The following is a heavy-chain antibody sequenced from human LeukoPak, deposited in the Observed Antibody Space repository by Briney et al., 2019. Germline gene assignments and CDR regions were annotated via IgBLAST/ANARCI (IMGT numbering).Heavy chain of an antibody. D-gene: IGHD3-3*02. CDR2: ISSSTSRI. Sequence: GGSLRLTCGASGFTLSSYSMNWVRQAPGKGLEWVSYISSSTSRIYYADSVKGRFTISRDSARRSLFPQMNSLRDEDTAVYYCARDIHWAFSYWGQATLVTVSS. CDR3: ARDIHWAFSY. CDR1: GFTLSSYS. V-gene: IGHV3-48*02. J-gene: IGHJ4*01.